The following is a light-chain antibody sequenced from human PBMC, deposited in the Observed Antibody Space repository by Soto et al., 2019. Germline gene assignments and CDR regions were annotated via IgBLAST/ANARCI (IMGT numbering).Light chain of an antibody. Sequence: EIVMTQSPATLSVSPGERATLSCRASQSVSSNLAWYQQKPGQAPMLLIYGASTRATGIPVRFSGSGSGTEFTLTISRLQSEDFAVDYCQQYNNWTRTFGQGTKVEIK. CDR3: QQYNNWTRT. J-gene: IGKJ1*01. V-gene: IGKV3-15*01. CDR1: QSVSSN. CDR2: GAS.